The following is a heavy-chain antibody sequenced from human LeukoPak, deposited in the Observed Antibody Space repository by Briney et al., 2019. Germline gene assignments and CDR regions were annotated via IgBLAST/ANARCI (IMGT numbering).Heavy chain of an antibody. V-gene: IGHV3-30*01. D-gene: IGHD6-13*01. CDR1: GFTFSSYA. Sequence: PGRSLRLSCAASGFTFSSYAMHWVRQAPGKGLXXXAVISYDGSNKYYADSVKGRFTISRDNSKNTLCLQMNSLRAEDTAVYYCARDFVAAGTIFDYWGQGTLVTVSS. CDR2: ISYDGSNK. CDR3: ARDFVAAGTIFDY. J-gene: IGHJ4*02.